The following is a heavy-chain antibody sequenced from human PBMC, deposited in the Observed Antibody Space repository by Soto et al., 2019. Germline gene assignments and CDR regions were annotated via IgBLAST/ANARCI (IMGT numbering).Heavy chain of an antibody. J-gene: IGHJ6*03. Sequence: SETLSLTCTVSGGSISSYYWSWIRQPPGKGLEWIGYIYYSGSTNYNPSLKSRVTISVDTSKNQFSLKLSSVTAADTAVYYCARDSGTGTIRKYYMDVWGKGTTVT. V-gene: IGHV4-59*01. CDR1: GGSISSYY. CDR3: ARDSGTGTIRKYYMDV. CDR2: IYYSGST. D-gene: IGHD1-7*01.